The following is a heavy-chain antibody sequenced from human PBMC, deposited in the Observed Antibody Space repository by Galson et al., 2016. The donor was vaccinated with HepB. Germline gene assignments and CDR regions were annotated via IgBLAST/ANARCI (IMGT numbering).Heavy chain of an antibody. CDR3: ARGNNFWSGYYADY. Sequence: ETLSLTCVVSGDSVNSGFYYWSWIRQPPGKGLEWIGCIYYSGSTNYNTSLQSRVSISLDTSKNQLSLKLNSVTAADTAVYYCARGNNFWSGYYADYWGQGTLVTVSP. CDR1: GDSVNSGFYY. J-gene: IGHJ4*02. V-gene: IGHV4-61*01. D-gene: IGHD3-3*01. CDR2: IYYSGST.